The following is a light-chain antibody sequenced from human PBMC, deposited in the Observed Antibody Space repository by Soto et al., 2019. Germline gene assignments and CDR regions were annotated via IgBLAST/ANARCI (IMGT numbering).Light chain of an antibody. Sequence: QSVLTQPASVSGSPGQSITISCTGTSSDVGGYNYVSWYQQHPGKAPKFMIYEVSNRPSGASNRFSGSKSGNTASLTISGLQAEDEADYYCSSYTSSSTYVFGTGTKLTVL. CDR3: SSYTSSSTYV. V-gene: IGLV2-14*01. CDR1: SSDVGGYNY. J-gene: IGLJ1*01. CDR2: EVS.